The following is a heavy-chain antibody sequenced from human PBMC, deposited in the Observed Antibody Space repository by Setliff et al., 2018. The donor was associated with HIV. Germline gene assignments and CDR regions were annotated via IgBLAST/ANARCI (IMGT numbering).Heavy chain of an antibody. CDR2: IYVSGDT. V-gene: IGHV4-4*07. Sequence: NPSETLSLTCTVSGGSISSYYWSWIRQPAGKGLEWIGRIYVSGDTNYNPSLKSRVTMSLDTSKKHFSLKLKSVTAADTAVYYCALTGHRLLRGYMDVWGKGTTVTVSS. CDR1: GGSISSYY. CDR3: ALTGHRLLRGYMDV. D-gene: IGHD2-15*01. J-gene: IGHJ6*03.